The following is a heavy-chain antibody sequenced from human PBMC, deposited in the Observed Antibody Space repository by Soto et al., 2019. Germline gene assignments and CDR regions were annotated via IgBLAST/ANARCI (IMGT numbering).Heavy chain of an antibody. D-gene: IGHD1-26*01. CDR1: GGSISTYY. J-gene: IGHJ5*02. CDR3: ARGKYSGSYYDWFDP. Sequence: QVQLQESGPGLVKPSETLSLTCTVSGGSISTYYWSWIRQPPGKGLEWIGYIYYSGTTNYNPSLKSRVTISVDTSKNQFSLKLSSVIAADTAVYYCARGKYSGSYYDWFDPWGQGTLVTVSS. CDR2: IYYSGTT. V-gene: IGHV4-59*01.